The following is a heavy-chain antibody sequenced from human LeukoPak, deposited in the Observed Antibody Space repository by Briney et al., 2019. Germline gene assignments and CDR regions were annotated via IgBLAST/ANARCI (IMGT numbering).Heavy chain of an antibody. CDR2: ISSRTTYI. CDR3: ARGSWESMVRGAPTD. CDR1: GFTFSSYA. V-gene: IGHV3-21*01. Sequence: PGGSLRLSCAASGFTFSSYATNWVRQAPGKGLEWVSSISSRTTYIYYADSVKGRFTISRDNSKNTLYLQMNSLRAEDTAVYCCARGSWESMVRGAPTDWGQGTLVTVSS. J-gene: IGHJ4*02. D-gene: IGHD3-10*01.